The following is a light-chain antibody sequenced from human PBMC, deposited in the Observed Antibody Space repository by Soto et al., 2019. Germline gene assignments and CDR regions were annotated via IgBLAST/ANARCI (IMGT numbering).Light chain of an antibody. CDR1: QRISSW. J-gene: IGKJ1*01. V-gene: IGKV1-5*01. Sequence: DIQMTQAPSTLSASVGDRVTITCRASQRISSWLAWYQQKPGRAPKVLSFDSSSLESGVPSRFSGTASAPEFSLTISSLHSEDFVPYYCPPRSTSPWTFRVGTKVDIK. CDR3: PPRSTSPWT. CDR2: DSS.